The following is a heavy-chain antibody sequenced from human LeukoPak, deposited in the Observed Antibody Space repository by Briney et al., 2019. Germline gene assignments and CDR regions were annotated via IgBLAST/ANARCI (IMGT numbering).Heavy chain of an antibody. D-gene: IGHD2-15*01. V-gene: IGHV3-11*01. J-gene: IGHJ6*02. CDR1: GFTFSDYY. CDR3: ARDAAATLPSYYYGMDV. CDR2: ISSSGSTI. Sequence: PGGSLRLSCAASGFTFSDYYMSWIRQAPGKGLEWVSYISSSGSTIYYADSVKGRFTISRDNAKNSLYLQMNSLRAEDTAVYYCARDAAATLPSYYYGMDVWGQGTTVTVSS.